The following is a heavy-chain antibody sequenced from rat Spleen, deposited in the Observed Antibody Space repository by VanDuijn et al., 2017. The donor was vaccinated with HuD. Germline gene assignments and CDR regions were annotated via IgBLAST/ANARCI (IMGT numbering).Heavy chain of an antibody. V-gene: IGHV5-31*01. Sequence: EVQLVESGGGLVQPGRSMKLSCAASGFTFNNYWMTWIRQAPGKGLEWIASITNSGGVTYYPDSVKGRFTISRDNAKNTLYLQMDSLRSEDTATYYCATQGELGYFDFWGPGTMVTVSS. CDR3: ATQGELGYFDF. CDR1: GFTFNNYW. D-gene: IGHD5-1*01. J-gene: IGHJ1*01. CDR2: ITNSGGVT.